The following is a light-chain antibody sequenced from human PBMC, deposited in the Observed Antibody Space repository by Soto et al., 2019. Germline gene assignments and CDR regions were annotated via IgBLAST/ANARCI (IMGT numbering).Light chain of an antibody. CDR2: EVS. V-gene: IGLV2-8*01. Sequence: QSALTQPPSASGSPGQSVTISCTRTSSDVGGYNYVSWYQQHPGKAPKLMIYEVSKRPSGVPDRFSGSKSGNTASLTVSGLQAEDEADYYCNSYAGSNNFLFGTGTKVTVL. J-gene: IGLJ1*01. CDR3: NSYAGSNNFL. CDR1: SSDVGGYNY.